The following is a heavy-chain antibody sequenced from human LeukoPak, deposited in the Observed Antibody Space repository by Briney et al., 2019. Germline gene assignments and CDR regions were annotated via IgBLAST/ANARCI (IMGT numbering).Heavy chain of an antibody. V-gene: IGHV4-39*01. CDR2: IYYSGST. Sequence: SETLSLTCTVSGDSISNNNYYWGWIRQPPGKGLEWIGSIYYSGSTYYNPSLKSRVTISVDRSKNQFSLRLSSVTAADKAVYYCARHGPVYTYGHWNYWGQGTLVTVSS. CDR1: GDSISNNNYY. J-gene: IGHJ4*02. CDR3: ARHGPVYTYGHWNY. D-gene: IGHD5-18*01.